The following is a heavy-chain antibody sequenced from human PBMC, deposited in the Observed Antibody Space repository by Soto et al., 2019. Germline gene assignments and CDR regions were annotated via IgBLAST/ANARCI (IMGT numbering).Heavy chain of an antibody. CDR3: ARLSEATTRIQF. V-gene: IGHV4-61*08. J-gene: IGHJ1*01. D-gene: IGHD1-26*01. CDR2: VYSSGST. CDR1: IGSVSNGGYT. Sequence: SETLSLTCNVSIGSVSNGGYTWTWIRQPPGKGLEWIGYVYSSGSTKHNPSLKSRVTMSVDASKNQFSLKLTSMTTADTAVYYCARLSEATTRIQFWGQGTLVTVSS.